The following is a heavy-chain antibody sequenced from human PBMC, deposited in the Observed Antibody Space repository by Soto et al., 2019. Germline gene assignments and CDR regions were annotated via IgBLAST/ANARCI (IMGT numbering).Heavy chain of an antibody. Sequence: GGSLRLSCAASGFTFSDYYMSWIRQAPWKGLEWVSYISSSGSTIYYADSVKGRFTISRDNAKNSLYLQMDSLRAEDTAVYYCARGYYYYDSSGYSGYWGQGTLVTVSS. CDR2: ISSSGSTI. CDR3: ARGYYYYDSSGYSGY. J-gene: IGHJ4*02. V-gene: IGHV3-11*04. CDR1: GFTFSDYY. D-gene: IGHD3-22*01.